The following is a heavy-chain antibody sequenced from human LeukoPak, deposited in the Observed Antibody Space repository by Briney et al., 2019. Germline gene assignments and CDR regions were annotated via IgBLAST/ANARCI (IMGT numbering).Heavy chain of an antibody. CDR1: GGSFSGYY. D-gene: IGHD3-10*01. J-gene: IGHJ5*02. V-gene: IGHV4-34*01. CDR2: INHSGST. CDR3: ARLPAPPYYYGSGRGWFDP. Sequence: SETLSLTCAVYGGSFSGYYWSWIRQPPGKGLEWIGEINHSGSTNYNPSLKSRDTISVDTSENQFSLKLSSVTAADTAVYYCARLPAPPYYYGSGRGWFDPWGQGTLVTVSS.